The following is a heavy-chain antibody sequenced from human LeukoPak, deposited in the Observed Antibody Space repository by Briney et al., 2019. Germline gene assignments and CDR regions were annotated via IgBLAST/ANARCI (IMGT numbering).Heavy chain of an antibody. CDR3: ASGKMRQWLAWGAFDY. CDR2: ISGSGDNT. CDR1: GFTFSSYG. D-gene: IGHD6-19*01. V-gene: IGHV3-23*01. Sequence: GETLRLSCAASGFTFSSYGMTWVRQAPGKGLEWVSGISGSGDNTWHGDSVKGRFTISRDNSKKTVDLQMHSLRAEDTAVYYCASGKMRQWLAWGAFDYWGQGTLVTVSS. J-gene: IGHJ4*02.